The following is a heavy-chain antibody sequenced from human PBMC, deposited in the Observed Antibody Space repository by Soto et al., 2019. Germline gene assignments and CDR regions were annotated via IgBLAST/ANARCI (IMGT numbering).Heavy chain of an antibody. CDR2: VNPSGGHT. V-gene: IGHV1-46*01. J-gene: IGHJ4*02. CDR3: VRGGHVVVVTAALDY. CDR1: GDTFTNYY. D-gene: IGHD2-21*02. Sequence: QVQLMQSGAEVKKPGASVKVSCKASGDTFTNYYIHWVRQAPGQGLEWMGTVNPSGGHTTYSQHFLGRVTMTSDTSTSTLYMELTSLTSDDTAVYYSVRGGHVVVVTAALDYWGQGTLVTVSS.